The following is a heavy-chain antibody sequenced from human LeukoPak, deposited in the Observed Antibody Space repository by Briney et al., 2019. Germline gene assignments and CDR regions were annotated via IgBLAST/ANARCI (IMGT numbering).Heavy chain of an antibody. V-gene: IGHV3-30*02. Sequence: GGSLRLSCAASGFTFSTYGMHWVRQAPGKGLGWVAFIRYDGNNKYYRDSVKGRFTISRDNSKNTLYMQMNSLRAEDTAVYYCAKGPNYDILTGWRKTYNAFDIWGQGTMVTVSS. D-gene: IGHD3-9*01. CDR2: IRYDGNNK. J-gene: IGHJ3*02. CDR3: AKGPNYDILTGWRKTYNAFDI. CDR1: GFTFSTYG.